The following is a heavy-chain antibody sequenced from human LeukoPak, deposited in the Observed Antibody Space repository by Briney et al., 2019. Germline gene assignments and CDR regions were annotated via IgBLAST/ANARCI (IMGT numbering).Heavy chain of an antibody. CDR1: GGSISSYY. V-gene: IGHV4-34*01. J-gene: IGHJ5*02. Sequence: PSETLSLTCTVSGGSISSYYWSWIRQPAGKGLEWIGEINHSGSTNYNPSLKSRVTISVDTSKNQFSLKLSSVTAADTAVYYCAGGQGDCSSTSCLDTGNWFDPWGQGTLVTVSS. CDR3: AGGQGDCSSTSCLDTGNWFDP. D-gene: IGHD2-2*01. CDR2: INHSGST.